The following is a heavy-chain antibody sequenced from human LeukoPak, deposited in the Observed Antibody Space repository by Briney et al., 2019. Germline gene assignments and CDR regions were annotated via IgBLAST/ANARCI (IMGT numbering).Heavy chain of an antibody. Sequence: PSETLSLTCTVSGGSISSYYWSWIRQPPGKGLEWIGYIYYSGSTNYNPSLKSRVTISVDTSKNQFSLKLSSVTAADTAVYYCACTYGGSAFDLWGQGTMVTVSS. CDR1: GGSISSYY. J-gene: IGHJ3*01. D-gene: IGHD4-17*01. CDR2: IYYSGST. CDR3: ACTYGGSAFDL. V-gene: IGHV4-59*08.